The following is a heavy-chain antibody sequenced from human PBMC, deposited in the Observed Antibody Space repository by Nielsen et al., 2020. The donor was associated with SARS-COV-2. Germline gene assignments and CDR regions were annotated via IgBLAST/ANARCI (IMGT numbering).Heavy chain of an antibody. CDR2: ISSSGTKT. V-gene: IGHV3-23*01. J-gene: IGHJ3*01. Sequence: GESLKISCSVSGITLSGNAMSWVRQAPGKGLEWVSGISSSGTKTHDADSAKGRFIISRDNSKNTLYLQMNSLRAEDTAVYYCATWGTYGDLDAFHFWGQGTMVTVSA. CDR3: ATWGTYGDLDAFHF. D-gene: IGHD4-17*01. CDR1: GITLSGNA.